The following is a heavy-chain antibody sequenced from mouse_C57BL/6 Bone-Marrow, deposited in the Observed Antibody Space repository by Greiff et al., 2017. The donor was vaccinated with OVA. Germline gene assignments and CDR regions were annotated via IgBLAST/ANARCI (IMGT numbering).Heavy chain of an antibody. CDR2: IDPETGGT. V-gene: IGHV1-15*01. Sequence: QVQLQQSGAELVRPGASVTLSCKASGYTFTDYEMHWVKQTPGHGLEWIGAIDPETGGTAYNQKFKGKAILTVDKSSSTASMDLRSLTTYDSAVYYFTPYKVWFDYWGQGTTLTVSS. CDR1: GYTFTDYE. CDR3: TPYKVWFDY. D-gene: IGHD1-3*01. J-gene: IGHJ2*01.